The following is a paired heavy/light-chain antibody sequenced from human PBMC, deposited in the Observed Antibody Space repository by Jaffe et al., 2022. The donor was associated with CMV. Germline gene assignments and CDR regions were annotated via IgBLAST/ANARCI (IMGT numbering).Light chain of an antibody. CDR1: QSVSSY. CDR2: DAS. Sequence: EIVLTQSPATLSLSPGERATLSCRASQSVSSYLAWYQQKPGQPPRLLIYDASIRATGIPARFSGRGSGTDFTLTISSLEPEDFAVYYCQQRGNWPPLTFGGGTTVEIK. J-gene: IGKJ4*01. V-gene: IGKV3-11*01. CDR3: QQRGNWPPLT.
Heavy chain of an antibody. D-gene: IGHD4-4*01. J-gene: IGHJ4*02. V-gene: IGHV3-23*01. CDR1: GFTFSSCA. CDR3: AKDLPQDPYSNYASDN. Sequence: EVQLLESGGGLVRPGGSLRLSCAASGFTFSSCAMSWVRQAPGKGLEWVSCISGSGDTTYYADSVKGRFTVSRDNSKNTLYLQLNSLRAEDTAVYYCAKDLPQDPYSNYASDNWGQGTLVTVSS. CDR2: ISGSGDTT.